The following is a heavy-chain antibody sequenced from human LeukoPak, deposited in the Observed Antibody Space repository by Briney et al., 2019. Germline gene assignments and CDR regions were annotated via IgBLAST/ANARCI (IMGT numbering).Heavy chain of an antibody. D-gene: IGHD3-10*01. CDR1: GFTFSSYS. Sequence: PGGSLRLSCAASGFTFSSYSMNWVRQAPGKGLEWVSSISSSGSYIYYADSVKGRFTISRDNAKNSLYLQMNSLRAADTALYYCARDGYYYGSGSSIVDYWGQGTLVTVSS. J-gene: IGHJ4*02. CDR3: ARDGYYYGSGSSIVDY. CDR2: ISSSGSYI. V-gene: IGHV3-21*04.